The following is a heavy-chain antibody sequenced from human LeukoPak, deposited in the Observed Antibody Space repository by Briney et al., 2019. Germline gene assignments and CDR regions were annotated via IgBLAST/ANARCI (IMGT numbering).Heavy chain of an antibody. Sequence: GGSLRLSCAASGFTFSSYAMHWVRQAPGKGLEWVAVISYDGSNKYYADSVKGRFTISRDNSKNTLYLQMNSLGAADTAVYYCAKDGGGYCNNSSCWGQGTLVTVSS. CDR3: AKDGGGYCNNSSC. V-gene: IGHV3-30*07. D-gene: IGHD2-2*01. CDR2: ISYDGSNK. CDR1: GFTFSSYA. J-gene: IGHJ4*02.